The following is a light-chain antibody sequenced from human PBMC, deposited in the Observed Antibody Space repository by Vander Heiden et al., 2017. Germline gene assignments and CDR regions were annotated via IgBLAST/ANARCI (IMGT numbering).Light chain of an antibody. V-gene: IGKV3-20*01. J-gene: IGKJ1*01. CDR3: QQYSDSLRT. CDR2: GAS. CDR1: QSISSTY. Sequence: EFVLTQSPGTMSLSQGERATLSCRASQSISSTYLAWYQQKPGQAPRLLIYGASSRATGIPDRFSGSGSGTDFTLTISRLEPDDFAVFYCQQYSDSLRTFGQGTKVEIK.